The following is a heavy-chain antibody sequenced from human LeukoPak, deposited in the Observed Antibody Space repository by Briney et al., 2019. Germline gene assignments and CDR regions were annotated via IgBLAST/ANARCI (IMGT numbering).Heavy chain of an antibody. CDR2: IYHSGST. CDR1: GYSISSGYY. V-gene: IGHV4-38-2*02. CDR3: ARRAAGDYFDY. Sequence: PSETLSLTCTVSGYSISSGYYWGWIRQPPGKGLEWIGSIYHSGSTNYNPSLKSRVTISVDRSKNQFSLKLSSVTAADTAVYYCARRAAGDYFDYWGQGNLVTVSS. D-gene: IGHD6-13*01. J-gene: IGHJ4*02.